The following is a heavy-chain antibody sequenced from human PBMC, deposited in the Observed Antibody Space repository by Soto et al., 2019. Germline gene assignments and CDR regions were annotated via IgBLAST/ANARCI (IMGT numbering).Heavy chain of an antibody. CDR3: ARAPPWASARWVL. J-gene: IGHJ6*02. V-gene: IGHV4-30-2*06. CDR1: GGSISSGGYS. D-gene: IGHD1-26*01. CDR2: IYPTGTT. Sequence: QLQLRESGSGLVKPSETLSLTCTVSGGSISSGGYSWSWIRQSPEKGLEWLGCIYPTGTTYYHPAHRSGVTVSVQTSRNKFSLNLTSVPAAGTAVYFCARAPPWASARWVLWGQGTTVTVSS.